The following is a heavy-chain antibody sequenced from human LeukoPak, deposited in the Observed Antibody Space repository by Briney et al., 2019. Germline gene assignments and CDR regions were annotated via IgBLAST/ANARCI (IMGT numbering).Heavy chain of an antibody. Sequence: GGSLRLSCAVSGFTFSGFWMSWSRQAPGKGLEWVASINSDGSEGYYADVVKGRFTISRGNAKNSLYLQINSLGAEDTAVYYCARSSYSSSSSVWGQGTMVTVSS. CDR3: ARSSYSSSSSV. J-gene: IGHJ3*01. CDR2: INSDGSEG. CDR1: GFTFSGFW. V-gene: IGHV3-7*03. D-gene: IGHD6-6*01.